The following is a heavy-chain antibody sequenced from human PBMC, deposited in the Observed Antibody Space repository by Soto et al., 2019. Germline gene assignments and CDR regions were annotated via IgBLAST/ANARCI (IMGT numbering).Heavy chain of an antibody. Sequence: SETVSLTCTVSGDSLSSSSYYWGWIRQPPGKGLEWIGSFYYSGTTYYNPSLKSRVTISVDTSKNQLSLKLNSVTAADTAVYYCAIPTYSTSSALYDYWGQGTLVTVS. J-gene: IGHJ4*02. CDR2: FYYSGTT. V-gene: IGHV4-39*01. D-gene: IGHD6-6*01. CDR1: GDSLSSSSYY. CDR3: AIPTYSTSSALYDY.